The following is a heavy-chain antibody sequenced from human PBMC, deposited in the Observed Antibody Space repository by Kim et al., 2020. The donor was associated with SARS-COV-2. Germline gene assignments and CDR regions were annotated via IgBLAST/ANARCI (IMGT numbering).Heavy chain of an antibody. Sequence: GRFTISRDDSRNTAYLQMNSLKTEDTAVYYCTRLGDDILTGYYNLGWFDPWGQGTLVTVSS. D-gene: IGHD3-9*01. CDR3: TRLGDDILTGYYNLGWFDP. V-gene: IGHV3-73*01. J-gene: IGHJ5*02.